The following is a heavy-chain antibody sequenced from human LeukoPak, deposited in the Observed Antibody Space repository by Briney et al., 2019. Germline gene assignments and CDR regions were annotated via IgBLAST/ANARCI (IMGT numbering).Heavy chain of an antibody. Sequence: PGGSLRLSCAASRFTFSDYYMSWIRQAPGKGLEWIGEINHSGSTNYNPSLKSRVTISVDTSKNQFSLKLSSVTAADTAVYYCASWRKGGYYYYYYGMDVWGQGTMVTVSS. V-gene: IGHV4-34*01. D-gene: IGHD3-16*01. CDR1: RFTFSDYY. J-gene: IGHJ6*02. CDR3: ASWRKGGYYYYYYGMDV. CDR2: INHSGST.